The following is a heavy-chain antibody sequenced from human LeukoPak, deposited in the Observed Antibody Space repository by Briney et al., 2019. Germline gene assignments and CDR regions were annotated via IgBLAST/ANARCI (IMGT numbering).Heavy chain of an antibody. CDR3: ARSRDCYDSSGYPY. J-gene: IGHJ4*02. D-gene: IGHD3-22*01. Sequence: SVKVSCKASGGTFSSYAISWVRQAPGQGLEWMGGIIPILGTANYAQKFQGRVTITTDESTSTAYMELSSLRSEDTAVYYCARSRDCYDSSGYPYWGQGTLVTVSS. CDR1: GGTFSSYA. CDR2: IIPILGTA. V-gene: IGHV1-69*05.